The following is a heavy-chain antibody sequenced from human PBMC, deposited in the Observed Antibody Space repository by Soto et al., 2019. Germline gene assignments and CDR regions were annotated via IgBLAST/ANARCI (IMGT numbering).Heavy chain of an antibody. Sequence: PGGSLRLSCAASGFIVSTIYMSWVRQAPGKGLEWVSTIYADGRTYYADSVKGRFTMSRDDVKNTLFLQMNSLRVEDTAVYYCASDIDYCGQGTLVTVSS. CDR2: IYADGRT. J-gene: IGHJ4*02. CDR1: GFIVSTIY. V-gene: IGHV3-66*01. CDR3: ASDIDY.